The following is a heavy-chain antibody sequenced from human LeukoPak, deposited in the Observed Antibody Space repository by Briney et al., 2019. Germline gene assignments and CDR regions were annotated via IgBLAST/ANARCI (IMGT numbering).Heavy chain of an antibody. Sequence: PGGSLRLSCAASGFTFSSYSMNWVRQAPGKGLEWVSYISSSSSTIYYADSVKGRSTISRDNAKNSLYLQMNSLRAEDTAVYYCARDQEVFYGDYPNTNWFDPWGQGTLVTVSS. CDR2: ISSSSSTI. CDR3: ARDQEVFYGDYPNTNWFDP. J-gene: IGHJ5*02. CDR1: GFTFSSYS. D-gene: IGHD4-17*01. V-gene: IGHV3-48*04.